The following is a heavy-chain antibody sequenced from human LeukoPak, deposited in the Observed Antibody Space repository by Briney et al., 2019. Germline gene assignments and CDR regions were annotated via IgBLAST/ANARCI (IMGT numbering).Heavy chain of an antibody. CDR1: GFTFSSYW. CDR3: ARDMASGTTFDY. V-gene: IGHV3-7*05. CDR2: IKQDGSEK. Sequence: GGSLRLSCAASGFTFSSYWMNWVRQAPGKGLEWVANIKQDGSEKYFVDSVKGRFTISRDNAKNSLYLQMNSLRAEDTAVYYCARDMASGTTFDYWGRGTLVTVSS. J-gene: IGHJ4*02. D-gene: IGHD1-7*01.